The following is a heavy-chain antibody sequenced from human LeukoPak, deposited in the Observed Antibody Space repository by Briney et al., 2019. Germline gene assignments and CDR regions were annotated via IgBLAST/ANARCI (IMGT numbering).Heavy chain of an antibody. J-gene: IGHJ4*02. CDR2: IIPIFGTA. D-gene: IGHD3-22*01. Sequence: ASVKVSCKASGGTFSSYAISWVRQAPGQGLEWMGGIIPIFGTANYAQKFQGRVTITADESTSTAYMELSSLRSEDTAVYYCARGGQPYYYGSSGYYWDHWGQGTLVTVSS. V-gene: IGHV1-69*01. CDR1: GGTFSSYA. CDR3: ARGGQPYYYGSSGYYWDH.